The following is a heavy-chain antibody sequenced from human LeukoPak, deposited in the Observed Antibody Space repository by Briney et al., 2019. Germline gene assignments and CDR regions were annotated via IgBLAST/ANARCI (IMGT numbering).Heavy chain of an antibody. J-gene: IGHJ4*02. D-gene: IGHD5-18*01. CDR1: GFTFARHA. Sequence: GGSLRLSCEASGFTFARHAMGWVRQAPGKGLEWVSSITGSAKSTYYADSVKGRATISRDNSRNTVDLQLTSLRVEDTATYYCTKEDRQLVCAHWGQGTLVTVSS. V-gene: IGHV3-23*01. CDR3: TKEDRQLVCAH. CDR2: ITGSAKST.